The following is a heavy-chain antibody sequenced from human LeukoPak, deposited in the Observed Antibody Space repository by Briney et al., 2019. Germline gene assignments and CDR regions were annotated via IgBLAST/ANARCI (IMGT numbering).Heavy chain of an antibody. Sequence: GGSLRLSCAASGFTFSNAWMSWVRQAPGKGLEWVGRIKSKTDGGTTDYAAPVKGRFTISRDDSKNTLYLQMNSLKTEDTAVYYCTTETYYYDSSSYPPGYWGQGTLVTVSS. CDR3: TTETYYYDSSSYPPGY. V-gene: IGHV3-15*01. CDR2: IKSKTDGGTT. CDR1: GFTFSNAW. D-gene: IGHD3-22*01. J-gene: IGHJ4*02.